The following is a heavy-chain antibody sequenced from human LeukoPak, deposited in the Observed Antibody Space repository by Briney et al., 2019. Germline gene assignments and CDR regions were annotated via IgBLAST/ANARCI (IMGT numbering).Heavy chain of an antibody. CDR3: ASDPFLLYGSGSYYYGMDV. D-gene: IGHD3-10*01. V-gene: IGHV6-1*01. CDR1: GDSVSSNSAA. Sequence: SQTLSLTCAISGDSVSSNSAAWNWIRQSPSRGLEWLGRTYYRSKWYNDYAVSVKSRITINPDTSKNQFSLQLNSVTPEDTAVYYCASDPFLLYGSGSYYYGMDVWGQGTTVTVSS. J-gene: IGHJ6*02. CDR2: TYYRSKWYN.